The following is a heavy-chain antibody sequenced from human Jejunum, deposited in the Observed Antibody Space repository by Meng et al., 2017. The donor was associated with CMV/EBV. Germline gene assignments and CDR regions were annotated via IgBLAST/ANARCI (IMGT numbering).Heavy chain of an antibody. CDR1: GGSIRGYY. CDR2: IYYTGGT. Sequence: LTCTVSGGSIRGYYWSWIRQPPGKGLEWVGYIYYTGGTNYNPSLESRATISLDRTKSQFSLKLTSVTPADTAVYYCARVRGGFDPWGQGILVTVSS. V-gene: IGHV4-59*01. CDR3: ARVRGGFDP. D-gene: IGHD2-15*01. J-gene: IGHJ5*02.